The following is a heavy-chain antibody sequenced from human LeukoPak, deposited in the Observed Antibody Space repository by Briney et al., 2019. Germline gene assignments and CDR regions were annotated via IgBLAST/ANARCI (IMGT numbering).Heavy chain of an antibody. CDR2: INSDGSFT. Sequence: GGSLRLSCAASGFTFSTYWMHWVRQAPRKGLMCVSRINSDGSFTIYADSVKGRFTISRDNAKNTLYLQMNSLRAEDTAVYFCARGLPYDSSGYYPFDYWGQGTLVTVSS. V-gene: IGHV3-74*01. J-gene: IGHJ4*02. D-gene: IGHD3-22*01. CDR1: GFTFSTYW. CDR3: ARGLPYDSSGYYPFDY.